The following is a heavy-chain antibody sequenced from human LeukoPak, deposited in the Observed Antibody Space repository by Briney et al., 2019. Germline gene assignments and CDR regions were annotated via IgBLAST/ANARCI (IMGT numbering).Heavy chain of an antibody. CDR3: ARESPGATRDY. Sequence: GGSLRLSCAASGFTFSSYEMNWVRQAPGKGLEWVSYISSSGSTIYYADSVKGRFTISRDSAKNSLYLQMNSLRAEDTAVYYCARESPGATRDYWGQGTLVTVSS. V-gene: IGHV3-48*03. CDR1: GFTFSSYE. J-gene: IGHJ4*02. D-gene: IGHD1-26*01. CDR2: ISSSGSTI.